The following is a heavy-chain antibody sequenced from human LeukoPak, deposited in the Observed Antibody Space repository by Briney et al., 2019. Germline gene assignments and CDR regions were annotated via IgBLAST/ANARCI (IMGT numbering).Heavy chain of an antibody. CDR3: ARRGYSYRNEGFGY. CDR1: GGSISSYY. CDR2: IYYSGST. J-gene: IGHJ4*02. V-gene: IGHV4-59*08. D-gene: IGHD5-18*01. Sequence: PSETLSLTCTVSGGSISSYYWSWIRQPPGKGLEWIGYIYYSGSTNYNPSLKSRVTISVDTSKNQFSLKLSSVTAADTAVYYCARRGYSYRNEGFGYWGQGTLVTVSS.